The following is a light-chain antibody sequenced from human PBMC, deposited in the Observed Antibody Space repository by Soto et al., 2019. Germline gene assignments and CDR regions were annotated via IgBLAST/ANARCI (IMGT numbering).Light chain of an antibody. V-gene: IGKV3-20*01. CDR3: QQYGGSPWT. J-gene: IGKJ1*01. Sequence: EIVLTQSPATRSASPGERAILYYXXSQSISSSYLAWYQQKPGQAPRLLIYGASRRATGIADRFSGSGSGTDFTLTISRLDPEDFAVYYCQQYGGSPWTFGQGTKVDIK. CDR2: GAS. CDR1: QSISSSY.